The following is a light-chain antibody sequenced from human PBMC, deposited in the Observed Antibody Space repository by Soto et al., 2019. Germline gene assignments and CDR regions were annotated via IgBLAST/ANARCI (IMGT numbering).Light chain of an antibody. CDR2: DAS. V-gene: IGKV1-5*01. J-gene: IGKJ1*01. CDR3: LQYQTYRT. Sequence: DIQMTQSPSTLSASVGDRVTITCRASQSITTWLAWYQQKPGKAPNLLIYDASSLESGVPSRFSGSGSGTEFTLTISSLQPVDFATYFCLQYQTYRTFGQGTKVDI. CDR1: QSITTW.